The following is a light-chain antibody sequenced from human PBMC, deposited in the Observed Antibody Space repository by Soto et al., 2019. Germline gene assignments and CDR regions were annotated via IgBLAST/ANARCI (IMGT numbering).Light chain of an antibody. CDR1: RSNIGNNY. V-gene: IGLV1-51*01. CDR3: QSYDSILNGVI. Sequence: QSVLTQPPSVSAAPGQKVTVSCSGSRSNIGNNYVSWYQHLPGTAPKLLIYDNDKRPSGIPDRFSASKSGTSATLGITGLQAEDEADYYCQSYDSILNGVIFGGGTKLTVL. J-gene: IGLJ2*01. CDR2: DND.